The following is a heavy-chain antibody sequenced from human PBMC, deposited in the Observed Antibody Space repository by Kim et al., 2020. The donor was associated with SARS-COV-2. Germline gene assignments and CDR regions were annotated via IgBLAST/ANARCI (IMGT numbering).Heavy chain of an antibody. Sequence: IYYSGSTYYNPSLKSRVTISVDTSKNQFSLKLSSVTAADTAVYYCARDGASWGQGTLVTVSS. CDR2: IYYSGST. V-gene: IGHV4-31*02. J-gene: IGHJ5*02. D-gene: IGHD1-26*01. CDR3: ARDGAS.